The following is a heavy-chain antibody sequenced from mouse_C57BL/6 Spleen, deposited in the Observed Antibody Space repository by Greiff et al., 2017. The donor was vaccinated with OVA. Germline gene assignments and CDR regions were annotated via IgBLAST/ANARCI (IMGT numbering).Heavy chain of an antibody. J-gene: IGHJ4*01. CDR2: IDPNSGGT. V-gene: IGHV1-72*01. CDR3: AREVPITTVVGGAMDY. Sequence: VQLQQSGAELVKPGASVKLSCKASGYTFTSYWMHWVKQRPGRGLEWIGRIDPNSGGTKYNEKFKSKATLTVDKPSSTAYMQLSSLTSEDSAVYYCAREVPITTVVGGAMDYWGQGTSVTVSS. D-gene: IGHD1-1*01. CDR1: GYTFTSYW.